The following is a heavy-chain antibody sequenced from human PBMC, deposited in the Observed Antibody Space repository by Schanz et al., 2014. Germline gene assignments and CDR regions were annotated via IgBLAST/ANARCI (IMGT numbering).Heavy chain of an antibody. Sequence: DEHLVESGGGLIQPGDSLRLSCKVSGFTITSSALSWVRQAPGKGLEWVAVISATGSRNYYADSVRGRFSISRDNSENTLFLHMSRLRVEDTAIYYCAKDRGGRMDVWGQGTTVTVSS. V-gene: IGHV3-23*04. CDR1: GFTITSSA. D-gene: IGHD2-15*01. CDR2: ISATGSRN. CDR3: AKDRGGRMDV. J-gene: IGHJ6*02.